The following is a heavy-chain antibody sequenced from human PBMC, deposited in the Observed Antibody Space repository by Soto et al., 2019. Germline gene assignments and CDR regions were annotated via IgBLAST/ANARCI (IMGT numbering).Heavy chain of an antibody. J-gene: IGHJ4*02. CDR3: ARDRNPTVTYYFDY. CDR1: GVTFSSYA. D-gene: IGHD4-17*01. Sequence: GASVKVSCKASGVTFSSYAISWVRQAPGQGLEWMGGIIPIFGTANYAQKFQGRVTITADESTSTAYMELSSLRSEDTAVYYCARDRNPTVTYYFDYWGQGTLVTVSS. V-gene: IGHV1-69*13. CDR2: IIPIFGTA.